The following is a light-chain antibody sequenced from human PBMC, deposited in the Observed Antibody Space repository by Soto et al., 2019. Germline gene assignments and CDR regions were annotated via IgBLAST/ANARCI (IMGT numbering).Light chain of an antibody. J-gene: IGLJ2*01. Sequence: QSALTQPASVSGSPGQSITISCTGTSVDVGGYNYVSWYQQHPGKAPKLMIYDVSNRPSGVSNRFSGSKSGNTASLNISGLQAEDGADYYCSSYTSSSTGVFGGGTKLTVL. CDR2: DVS. CDR1: SVDVGGYNY. V-gene: IGLV2-14*01. CDR3: SSYTSSSTGV.